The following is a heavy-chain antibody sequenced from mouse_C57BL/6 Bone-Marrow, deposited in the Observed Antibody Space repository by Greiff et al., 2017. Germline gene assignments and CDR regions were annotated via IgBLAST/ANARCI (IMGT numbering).Heavy chain of an antibody. CDR1: GFTFSDFY. D-gene: IGHD2-4*01. CDR3: ARDAEDYDWFAY. CDR2: SRNKANDYTT. Sequence: EVKVVESGGGLVQSGRSLRLSCATSGFTFSDFYMEWVRQAPGKGLEWIAASRNKANDYTTEYSASVKGRFIVSRDTSQSILYLQMNALRAEDTAIYYCARDAEDYDWFAYWGQGTLVTVSA. J-gene: IGHJ3*01. V-gene: IGHV7-1*01.